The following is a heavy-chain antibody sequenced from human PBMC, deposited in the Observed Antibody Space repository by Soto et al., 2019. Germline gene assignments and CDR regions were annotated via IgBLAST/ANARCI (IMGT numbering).Heavy chain of an antibody. D-gene: IGHD3-10*01. CDR2: LSPSGRYT. V-gene: IGHV3-23*01. CDR3: AKAISPVENDGAGVDF. J-gene: IGHJ4*02. Sequence: PGGSLRLSCSASGFTFSKYAMTWVRQAPGKELQWVSSLSPSGRYTYYADSVKGRFTISRDNSKGTLYLQMYSLRVEDTAVYYCAKAISPVENDGAGVDFWGLGTLVTVSS. CDR1: GFTFSKYA.